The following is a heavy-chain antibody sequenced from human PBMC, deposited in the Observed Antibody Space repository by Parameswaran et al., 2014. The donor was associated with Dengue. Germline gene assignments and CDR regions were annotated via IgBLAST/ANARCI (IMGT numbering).Heavy chain of an antibody. J-gene: IGHJ4*02. Sequence: WVRQAPGQGLEWMGRIIPILGIANYAQKFQGRVTITADKSTSTAYMELSSLRSEDTAVYYCARDHIMITFGGVIDHFDYWGQGTLVTVSS. D-gene: IGHD3-16*02. CDR2: IIPILGIA. V-gene: IGHV1-69*04. CDR3: ARDHIMITFGGVIDHFDY.